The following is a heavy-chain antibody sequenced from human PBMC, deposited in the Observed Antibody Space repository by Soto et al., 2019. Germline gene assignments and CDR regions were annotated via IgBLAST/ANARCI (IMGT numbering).Heavy chain of an antibody. V-gene: IGHV3-23*01. J-gene: IGHJ4*02. CDR2: LSGSGVTT. CDR1: VFTFSDYA. CDR3: ARVEPDGWYFHY. Sequence: VGSLRLSCAASVFTFSDYAMACVRHAPGKGLDWVSSLSGSGVTTYYADSVKGRFTISRDNSEKTLHLRMSSLRAEDTAVYYCARVEPDGWYFHYWGQGTLVTVSS.